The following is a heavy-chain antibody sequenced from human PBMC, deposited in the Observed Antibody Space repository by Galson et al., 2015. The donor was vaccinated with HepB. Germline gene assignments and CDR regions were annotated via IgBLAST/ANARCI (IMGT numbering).Heavy chain of an antibody. Sequence: SLRLSCAAPGFTFSTYEMNWVRQAPEKGLEWVSYITSSGRTIYYADSVKGRFTISRDNAKNSLYLQMNSLRAEDTAVSFCARAYGDYSGGYYYYGMDVWGQGTTVTVSS. J-gene: IGHJ6*02. D-gene: IGHD4-17*01. CDR1: GFTFSTYE. CDR2: ITSSGRTI. CDR3: ARAYGDYSGGYYYYGMDV. V-gene: IGHV3-48*03.